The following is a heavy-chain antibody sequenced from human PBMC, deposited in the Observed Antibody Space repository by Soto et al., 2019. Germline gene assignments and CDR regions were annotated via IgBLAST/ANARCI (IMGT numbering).Heavy chain of an antibody. D-gene: IGHD6-13*01. V-gene: IGHV3-74*01. CDR1: GFTFSSYW. CDR2: INSDGSST. Sequence: EVQLAESGGGLVQPGGSLRLSCAASGFTFSSYWMHWVRQAPGKGLVWVSRINSDGSSTTYADSVKGRFTISRDNAKNTLYLQMNSLRAEDTAVYYCARVYVAAAGTTDYWGQGTLVTVSS. J-gene: IGHJ4*02. CDR3: ARVYVAAAGTTDY.